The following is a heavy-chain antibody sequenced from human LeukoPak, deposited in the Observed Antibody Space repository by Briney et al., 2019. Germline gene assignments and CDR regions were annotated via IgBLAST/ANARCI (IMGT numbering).Heavy chain of an antibody. D-gene: IGHD3-10*01. CDR1: GYTFTSYG. CDR3: VTVPIRYYYGMDV. V-gene: IGHV1-18*01. Sequence: ASVKVSCKASGYTFTSYGISWVRQAPGQGLEWMGWISAYNGNTNYAQKLQGRVTMTTDTSTSTAYMELRSLRSDDTAVYYCVTVPIRYYYGMDVWGQGTTVTVSS. J-gene: IGHJ6*02. CDR2: ISAYNGNT.